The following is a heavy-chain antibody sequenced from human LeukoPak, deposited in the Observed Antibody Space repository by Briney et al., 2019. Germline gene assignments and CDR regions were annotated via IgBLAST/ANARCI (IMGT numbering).Heavy chain of an antibody. V-gene: IGHV4-34*01. CDR3: ARGRSYYDSSGYLY. D-gene: IGHD3-22*01. Sequence: SETLSLTCAVYGGSFSGYYWSWIRQPPGKGLEWIGEINHSGSTNYNPSLKSRVTISVDTSKNQFSLKLSSVTAADTAVYYCARGRSYYDSSGYLYWGQGTLVTVSS. CDR2: INHSGST. J-gene: IGHJ4*02. CDR1: GGSFSGYY.